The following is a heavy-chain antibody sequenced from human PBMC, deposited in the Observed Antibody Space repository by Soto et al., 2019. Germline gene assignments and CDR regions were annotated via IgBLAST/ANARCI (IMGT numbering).Heavy chain of an antibody. CDR1: GFTFSRYA. V-gene: IGHV3-30*03. CDR2: ISYDGSNK. Sequence: QVQLVESGGGVVQPGRSLRLSCAASGFTFSRYAMKGSAQAPGKGLEWVAVISYDGSNKYYADSVKGRFTISRDNSKKTLYLQMNSLRPEDTAVYYCEAAAVAGDALFDYWGEGTLVTVSS. J-gene: IGHJ4*02. CDR3: EAAAVAGDALFDY. D-gene: IGHD6-19*01.